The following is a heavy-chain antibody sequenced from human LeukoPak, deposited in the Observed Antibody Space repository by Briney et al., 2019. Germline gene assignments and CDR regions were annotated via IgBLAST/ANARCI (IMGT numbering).Heavy chain of an antibody. D-gene: IGHD3-10*01. J-gene: IGHJ6*02. CDR2: INPNSGGT. CDR3: AREELGHYYYGMDV. Sequence: ASVKVSCKASGYTFTGYYMHWVRQAPGQGLEWMGWINPNSGGTNYAQKFQGWVTMTRDTSISTAYMELSRLRSDDTAVYYCAREELGHYYYGMDVWGQGTTVTVSS. CDR1: GYTFTGYY. V-gene: IGHV1-2*04.